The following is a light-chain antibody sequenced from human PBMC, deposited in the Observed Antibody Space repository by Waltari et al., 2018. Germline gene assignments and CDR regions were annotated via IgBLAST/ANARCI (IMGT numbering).Light chain of an antibody. Sequence: DIVMTQSPLSLPVTPGEPASISCRSSQSLLHSSGYRSLSWYLQKPGQSPQLLIYLGSNRASGVPDRFSGSGSGTDFTLKISRVEAEDVGVYYCMQALQTPYTFGQGTKLEIK. CDR2: LGS. CDR1: QSLLHSSGYRS. CDR3: MQALQTPYT. V-gene: IGKV2-28*01. J-gene: IGKJ2*01.